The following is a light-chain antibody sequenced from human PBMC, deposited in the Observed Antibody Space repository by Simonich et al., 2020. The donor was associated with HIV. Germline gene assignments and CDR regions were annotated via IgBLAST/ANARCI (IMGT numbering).Light chain of an antibody. Sequence: QSALTQPASVSGSPGQSITISCTGTSSDVGSYNLVSWYQQHPGKAPKLMCYEGSTRPQGVSNPFYGYKSGNTASLTISGLQAEDEADYYCCSYAGSNIVVFGGGTKLTVL. CDR1: SSDVGSYNL. CDR2: EGS. CDR3: CSYAGSNIVV. J-gene: IGLJ2*01. V-gene: IGLV2-23*01.